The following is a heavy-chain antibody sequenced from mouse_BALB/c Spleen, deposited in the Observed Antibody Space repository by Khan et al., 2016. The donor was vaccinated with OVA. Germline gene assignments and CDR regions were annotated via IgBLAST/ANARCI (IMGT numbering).Heavy chain of an antibody. D-gene: IGHD1-1*01. CDR2: IDPSDSHT. CDR3: ASSYLYGSSTCFGY. J-gene: IGHJ3*01. Sequence: QVQLKQSGTELVKPGASVKLSCKASGYTFTSYWMHWVKRRPGQGLEWIGEIDPSDSHTNYNQEFNGKATLTVDKSSNTAYMQLSSLTSEDSAVYYCASSYLYGSSTCFGYWGLGTLVTVSA. CDR1: GYTFTSYW. V-gene: IGHV1-69*02.